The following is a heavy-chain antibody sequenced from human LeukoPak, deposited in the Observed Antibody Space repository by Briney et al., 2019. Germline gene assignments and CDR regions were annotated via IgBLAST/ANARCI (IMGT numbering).Heavy chain of an antibody. CDR3: ARARRGGYYFDY. D-gene: IGHD3-16*01. CDR1: GYTFTSYD. CDR2: MNPNSGNT. V-gene: IGHV1-8*01. J-gene: IGHJ4*02. Sequence: ASVKFSCKASGYTFTSYDINWVRQATGQGLEWMGWMNPNSGNTGYAQKFQGRVTMTRNTSISTAYMELSSLRSEDTAVYYCARARRGGYYFDYWGQGTLVTVSS.